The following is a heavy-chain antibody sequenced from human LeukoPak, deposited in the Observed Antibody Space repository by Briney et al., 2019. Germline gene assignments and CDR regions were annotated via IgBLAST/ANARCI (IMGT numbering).Heavy chain of an antibody. Sequence: SETLSLTCTVSGGSISSNNYYWGWIRQPPGKGLEWIGSIYHSGSTYYNPSLKSRVTIAVETSKNQFSLKLSSVTAADTAVYFCARGSLTYTTGWSSVSFYFDYWGQGSLVTVSS. D-gene: IGHD6-19*01. CDR1: GGSISSNNYY. V-gene: IGHV4-39*07. CDR2: IYHSGST. J-gene: IGHJ4*02. CDR3: ARGSLTYTTGWSSVSFYFDY.